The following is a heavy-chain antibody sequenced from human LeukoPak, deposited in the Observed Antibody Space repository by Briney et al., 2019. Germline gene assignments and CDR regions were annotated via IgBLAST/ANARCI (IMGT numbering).Heavy chain of an antibody. V-gene: IGHV4-30-4*01. Sequence: SETLSLTCTVSGGSISSGDYYWSRIRQPPGKGLEGIGYIYYSGSTYYNPSLKSRVTISVDTSKNQFSLKLSSVTAADTAVYYCARDGPLAGMDVWGQGTTVTVSS. CDR3: ARDGPLAGMDV. J-gene: IGHJ6*02. CDR2: IYYSGST. CDR1: GGSISSGDYY.